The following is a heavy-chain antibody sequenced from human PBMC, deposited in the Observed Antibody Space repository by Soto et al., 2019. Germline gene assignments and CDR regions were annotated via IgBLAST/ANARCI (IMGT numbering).Heavy chain of an antibody. D-gene: IGHD5-18*01. V-gene: IGHV4-39*01. CDR1: GGSISSSSYY. CDR3: ARGHGYSYGLDY. J-gene: IGHJ4*02. CDR2: IYYSGST. Sequence: SETLSLTCTVSGGSISSSSYYWGWIRQPPGKGLEWIGSIYYSGSTYYNPTLKSRVTISVDTSKNQFSLKLSSVTAADTAVYYCARGHGYSYGLDYWGQGTLVTVSS.